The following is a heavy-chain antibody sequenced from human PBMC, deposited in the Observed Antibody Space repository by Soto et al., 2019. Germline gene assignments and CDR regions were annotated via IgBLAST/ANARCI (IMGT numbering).Heavy chain of an antibody. V-gene: IGHV3-23*01. CDR3: AKGDSIFGVVIPHLDS. CDR2: ISYSGGST. Sequence: GGSLRLSCAASGFTFSNYAMSWVRQAPGKGLEWVSGISYSGGSTYYAESVEGRFTISRDDPKNTLFLQMNSLRPGDTAVYYCAKGDSIFGVVIPHLDSWGRGILVTVSS. J-gene: IGHJ5*01. CDR1: GFTFSNYA. D-gene: IGHD3-3*01.